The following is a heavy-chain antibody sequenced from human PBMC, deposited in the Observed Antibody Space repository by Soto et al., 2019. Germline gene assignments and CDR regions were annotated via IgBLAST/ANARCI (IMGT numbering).Heavy chain of an antibody. J-gene: IGHJ4*02. CDR1: GGTFNTYA. V-gene: IGHV1-69*06. CDR2: ISPMFGAA. Sequence: QVQLVQSGAEMKKPGSSVKVSCQSSGGTFNTYAMNWVRQAPGQGPEWMGDISPMFGAANYAPKFQGRITLNADKSTGTSYMQLSSLTSGATALYFCAREVQVHTPAFVYWGQGTLVTVSS. D-gene: IGHD2-2*01. CDR3: AREVQVHTPAFVY.